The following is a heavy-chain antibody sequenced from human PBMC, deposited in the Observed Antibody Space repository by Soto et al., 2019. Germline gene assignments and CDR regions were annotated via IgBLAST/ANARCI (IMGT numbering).Heavy chain of an antibody. CDR1: GGYFNNYY. J-gene: IGHJ1*01. V-gene: IGHV4-59*06. CDR2: IYYSGST. D-gene: IGHD3-22*01. Sequence: SETLSLTCAVHGGYFNNYYCSWIRQHPGKGLEWIGYIYYSGSTYYNPSLKSRVTISVDTSKNQFSLKLSSVTAADTAVYYCARSVLDYYDSSGYYYAYFQHWGQGTLVTVSS. CDR3: ARSVLDYYDSSGYYYAYFQH.